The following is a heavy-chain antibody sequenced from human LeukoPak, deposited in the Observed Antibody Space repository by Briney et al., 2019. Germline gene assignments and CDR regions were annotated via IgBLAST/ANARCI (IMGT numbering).Heavy chain of an antibody. CDR2: IYYSGST. Sequence: SETLSLTCTVSGGSISGGGYYWSWIRQHPGKGLEWIGYIYYSGSTYYNPSLKSRVTISVDTSKNQFSLKLSSVTAADTAVYYCARGLAAAGLYNWFDPWGQGTLVTVSS. V-gene: IGHV4-31*03. CDR3: ARGLAAAGLYNWFDP. D-gene: IGHD6-13*01. CDR1: GGSISGGGYY. J-gene: IGHJ5*01.